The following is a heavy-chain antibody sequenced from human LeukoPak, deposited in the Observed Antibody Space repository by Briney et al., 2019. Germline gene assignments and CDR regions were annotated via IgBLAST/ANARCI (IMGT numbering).Heavy chain of an antibody. Sequence: GGSLRLSCAGSGFIFNNYAMHWVRQPPGKGLEWVSGISWNSGSIDYANSVKGRFAISRDNSKNTIYLQMNSLRAEDTALYYCAKAAAAPGFDFWGQGTLVTVSS. V-gene: IGHV3-9*01. CDR2: ISWNSGSI. J-gene: IGHJ4*02. D-gene: IGHD6-13*01. CDR1: GFIFNNYA. CDR3: AKAAAAPGFDF.